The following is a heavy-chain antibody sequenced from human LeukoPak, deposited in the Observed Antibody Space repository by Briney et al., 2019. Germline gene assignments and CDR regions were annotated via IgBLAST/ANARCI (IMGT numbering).Heavy chain of an antibody. J-gene: IGHJ5*02. V-gene: IGHV4-34*01. CDR1: GGSFSGYY. D-gene: IGHD4-23*01. CDR2: INHSGGT. CDR3: ARGQGYGGNWFDP. Sequence: PSETLSLTCAVYGGSFSGYYWSWIRQPPGKGLEWIGEINHSGGTNYNPSLKSRVTISEDTSKNQFSLKLSSVTAADTAVYYCARGQGYGGNWFDPWGQGTLVTVSS.